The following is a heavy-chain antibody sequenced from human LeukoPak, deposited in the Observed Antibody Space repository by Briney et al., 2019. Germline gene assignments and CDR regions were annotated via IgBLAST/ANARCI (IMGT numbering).Heavy chain of an antibody. D-gene: IGHD3-22*01. J-gene: IGHJ3*02. CDR3: AKGGGPYYYDSSGYYIDAFDI. V-gene: IGHV3-23*01. Sequence: GGSLRLSCAASGFTFTTNALAWVRRAPAKGLEWVSGISGSGDSTYYADSVKGQFTISRDNSKNTLYLQMNSLRAEDTAVYYCAKGGGPYYYDSSGYYIDAFDIWGQGTMVTVSS. CDR1: GFTFTTNA. CDR2: ISGSGDST.